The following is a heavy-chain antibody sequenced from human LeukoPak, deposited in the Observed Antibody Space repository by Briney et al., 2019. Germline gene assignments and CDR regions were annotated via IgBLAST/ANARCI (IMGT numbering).Heavy chain of an antibody. D-gene: IGHD2-21*01. CDR3: AKESPYSSNRLYYFDY. CDR2: ISGSDGRT. V-gene: IGHV3-23*01. J-gene: IGHJ4*02. Sequence: SGGSLRLSCAASGFTFNNFAMSWVRQTPEKGLEWVSAISGSDGRTFYADSVKGRSTISRDNSKNTLSLQMNSLRADDTAVYYCAKESPYSSNRLYYFDYWGQGTLVTVSS. CDR1: GFTFNNFA.